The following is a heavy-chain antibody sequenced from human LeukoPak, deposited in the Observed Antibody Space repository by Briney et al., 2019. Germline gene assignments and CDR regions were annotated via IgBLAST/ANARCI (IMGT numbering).Heavy chain of an antibody. CDR2: INHSGST. J-gene: IGHJ6*02. CDR3: ARRLSYYYGMDV. CDR1: GGSFSGYY. D-gene: IGHD3-16*02. V-gene: IGHV4-34*01. Sequence: SETLSLTCAVYGGSFSGYYWSWIRQPPGKGLEWIGEINHSGSTNYNPSLKSRVTISVDMSKNQFSLKLSSVTAADTAVYYCARRLSYYYGMDVWGQGTTVTVSS.